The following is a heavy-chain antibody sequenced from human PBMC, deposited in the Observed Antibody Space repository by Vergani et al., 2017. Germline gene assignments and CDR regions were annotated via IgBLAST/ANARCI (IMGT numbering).Heavy chain of an antibody. Sequence: QVQLVQSGAEVKKPGASVKVSCKASGYTFTSYGISWVRQAPGHGLEWMGWINPNSGGTNYAQKFQGRVTMTRDTSISTAYMELSRLRSDDTAVYYCARDIMIAFGGVNRFDDCWQGTLVTVSS. J-gene: IGHJ4*02. CDR1: GYTFTSYG. CDR2: INPNSGGT. D-gene: IGHD3-16*01. CDR3: ARDIMIAFGGVNRFDD. V-gene: IGHV1-2*02.